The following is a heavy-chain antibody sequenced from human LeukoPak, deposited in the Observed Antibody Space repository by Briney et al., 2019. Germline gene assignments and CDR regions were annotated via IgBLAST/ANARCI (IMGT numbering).Heavy chain of an antibody. CDR3: ARGSGDYVGYFDY. CDR1: GFTFDDYT. Sequence: AGGSLRLSCAASGFTFDDYTMHWVRQAPGKGLEWVSLISWDGGSTYYADSVKGRFTISRDNAKNSLYLQMNSLRAEDTAVYYCARGSGDYVGYFDYWGQGTLVTVSS. V-gene: IGHV3-43*01. J-gene: IGHJ4*02. CDR2: ISWDGGST. D-gene: IGHD4-17*01.